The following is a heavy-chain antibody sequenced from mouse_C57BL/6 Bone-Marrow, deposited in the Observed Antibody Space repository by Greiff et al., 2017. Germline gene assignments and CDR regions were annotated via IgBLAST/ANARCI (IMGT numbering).Heavy chain of an antibody. CDR2: INPNNGGT. CDR1: GYTFTDYY. V-gene: IGHV1-26*01. Sequence: VQLQQSGPELVKPGASVKISCKASGYTFTDYYMNWVKQSHGKSLEWIGDINPNNGGTSYNQKFKGKATLTVDKSSSTAYMELRSLTSEDSAVYYCAREGYYGSSPYWYFDVWGTGTTVTVSS. J-gene: IGHJ1*03. D-gene: IGHD1-1*01. CDR3: AREGYYGSSPYWYFDV.